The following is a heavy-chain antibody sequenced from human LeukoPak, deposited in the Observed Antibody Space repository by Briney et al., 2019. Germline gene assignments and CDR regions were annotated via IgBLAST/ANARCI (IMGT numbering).Heavy chain of an antibody. J-gene: IGHJ4*02. Sequence: VQPGGSLRLSCAAAGFTVSNNYMTWVRQPPGKGLEWVSVMYSVGSTYYADSVKGRFTISRDNSKNTLYLLMNSLRAEDTAVYYCAGSLAYCGGDCRLGDYWGQGTLVTVSS. CDR2: MYSVGST. D-gene: IGHD2-21*02. CDR1: GFTVSNNY. V-gene: IGHV3-66*01. CDR3: AGSLAYCGGDCRLGDY.